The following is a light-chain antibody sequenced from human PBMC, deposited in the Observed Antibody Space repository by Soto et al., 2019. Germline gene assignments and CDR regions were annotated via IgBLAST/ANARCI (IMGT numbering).Light chain of an antibody. V-gene: IGKV3-20*01. CDR3: QQYGSSPPYT. Sequence: EIVLTQSPGTLSLSPGERATLSCRASQSVGSNYLAWYQQKPGQAPRLLIYGASSRASSIPDRFSGSGSGTDFTLTISRLEPEDFAVYYCQQYGSSPPYTFGQGTKLEIK. CDR1: QSVGSNY. J-gene: IGKJ2*01. CDR2: GAS.